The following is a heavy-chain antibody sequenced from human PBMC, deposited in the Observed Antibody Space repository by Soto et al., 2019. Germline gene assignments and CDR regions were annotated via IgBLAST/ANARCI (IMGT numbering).Heavy chain of an antibody. CDR1: GGTFSSYA. CDR3: AGASRYCSGGSCYFLPGIDY. CDR2: IIPIFGTA. D-gene: IGHD2-15*01. V-gene: IGHV1-69*12. J-gene: IGHJ4*02. Sequence: QVQLVQSGAEVKKPGSSVKVSCKASGGTFSSYAISWVRQAPGQGLEWMGGIIPIFGTANYAQKFQGRVTITADESTSTAYMELSSLRSEATAVSYCAGASRYCSGGSCYFLPGIDYWGQGTLVTVSS.